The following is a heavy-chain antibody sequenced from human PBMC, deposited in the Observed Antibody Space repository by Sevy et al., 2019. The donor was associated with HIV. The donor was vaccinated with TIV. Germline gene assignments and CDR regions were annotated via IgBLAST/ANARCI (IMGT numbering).Heavy chain of an antibody. J-gene: IGHJ4*02. D-gene: IGHD3-22*01. CDR1: GGTFSSYA. CDR3: ARGVTMIRGGGYYFDY. CDR2: IIPIFGTT. Sequence: ASVKVSCKASGGTFSSYAIHWVRQAPGQGLEWMGGIIPIFGTTNYAQKFQGRVTITADESTRTSNMELSSLRSEDTAVYYCARGVTMIRGGGYYFDYWGQGTLVTVSS. V-gene: IGHV1-69*13.